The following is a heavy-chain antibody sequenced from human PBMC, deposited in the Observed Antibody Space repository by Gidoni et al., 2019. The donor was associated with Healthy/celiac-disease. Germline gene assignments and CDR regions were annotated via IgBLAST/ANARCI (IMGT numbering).Heavy chain of an antibody. J-gene: IGHJ2*01. CDR3: ARIYGVGATGWGWATFDL. CDR1: GYSFTSYW. Sequence: EVQLVQSGAEVKKPGESLKISCKGSGYSFTSYWIGWVRQMPGKGLEWMGIIYPDDSDTRYSPSFQGQVTISADKSITTAYLQWSSLKASDTAMYYCARIYGVGATGWGWATFDLWGRGTLVTVSS. D-gene: IGHD1-26*01. CDR2: IYPDDSDT. V-gene: IGHV5-51*01.